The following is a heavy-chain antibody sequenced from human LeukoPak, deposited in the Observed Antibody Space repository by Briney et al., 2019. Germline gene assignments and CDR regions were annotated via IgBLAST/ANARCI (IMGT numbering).Heavy chain of an antibody. CDR3: ARGPAGYN. CDR1: GFTVSSNH. J-gene: IGHJ4*02. D-gene: IGHD1-1*01. Sequence: GGSLRLSCAASGFTVSSNHMSWVRQAPGKGPEWVSVIYSGGSTDYADSVKGRFTISRDNLKNTLYLQMNSLGAEDTAVYYCARGPAGYNWGQGTLVTFSS. V-gene: IGHV3-53*01. CDR2: IYSGGST.